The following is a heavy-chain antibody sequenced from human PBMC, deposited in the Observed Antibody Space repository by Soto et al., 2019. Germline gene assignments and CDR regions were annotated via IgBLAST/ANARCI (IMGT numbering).Heavy chain of an antibody. Sequence: SETLSLTCTVSGGSISSYYWSWIRQPPGKGLEWIGYIYYSGSTNYNPSRKSRVTISVDTSKNQFSLKLSSVTAADTAVYYCARYRSGYKYYYYGMDVWGQGTTVTVSS. D-gene: IGHD3-3*01. CDR1: GGSISSYY. V-gene: IGHV4-59*01. CDR2: IYYSGST. J-gene: IGHJ6*02. CDR3: ARYRSGYKYYYYGMDV.